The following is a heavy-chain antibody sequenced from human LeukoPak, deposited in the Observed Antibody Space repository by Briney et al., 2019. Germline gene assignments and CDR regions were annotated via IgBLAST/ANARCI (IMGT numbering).Heavy chain of an antibody. CDR1: GFTFDDYG. Sequence: GGSLRLSCAASGFTFDDYGMSWVRQAPGKGLEWVSGINWNGGSTGYADSVKGRFTISRDNAKNSLYLQMNSLRAEDTALYHCASYGSSWYSYDYWGQGTLVTVSS. D-gene: IGHD6-13*01. CDR2: INWNGGST. V-gene: IGHV3-20*01. J-gene: IGHJ4*02. CDR3: ASYGSSWYSYDY.